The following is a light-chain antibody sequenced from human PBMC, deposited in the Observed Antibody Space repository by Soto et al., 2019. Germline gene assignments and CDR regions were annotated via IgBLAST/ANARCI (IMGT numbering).Light chain of an antibody. V-gene: IGLV2-23*02. J-gene: IGLJ1*01. CDR3: CSYAGEGSDV. CDR1: ANEVGEFDV. CDR2: NVS. Sequence: QSLPTQPASASGSPGQSITISCTDTANEVGEFDVLSWYRQSSTEAPKLLLYNVSERPSRACNRFSGSKSGNTASLTISGLEAEDEADYFCCSYAGEGSDVFGTGTKVTVL.